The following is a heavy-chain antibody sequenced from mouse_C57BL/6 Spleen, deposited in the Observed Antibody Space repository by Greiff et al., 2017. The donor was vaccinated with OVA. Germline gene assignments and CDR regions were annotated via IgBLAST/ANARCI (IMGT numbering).Heavy chain of an antibody. V-gene: IGHV3-6*01. J-gene: IGHJ4*01. CDR1: GYSITSGYY. CDR3: ARGGVVLYAMDY. Sequence: ESGPGLVKPSQSLSLTCSVTGYSITSGYYWNWIRQFPGNKLEWMGYISYDGSNNYNPSLKNRISITRDTSKNQFFLKLNPVTTEDTATYYCARGGVVLYAMDYWGQGTSVTVSS. CDR2: ISYDGSN. D-gene: IGHD1-1*01.